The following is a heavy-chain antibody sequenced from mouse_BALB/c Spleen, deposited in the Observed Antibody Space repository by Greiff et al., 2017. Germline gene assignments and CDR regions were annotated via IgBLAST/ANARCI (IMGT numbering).Heavy chain of an antibody. CDR1: GFDFSRYW. CDR3: ARPIYGSSVAWFAY. CDR2: INPDSSTI. Sequence: EVKVEESGGGLVQPGGSLKLSCAASGFDFSRYWMSWVRQAPGKGLEWIGEINPDSSTINYTPSLKDKFIISRDNAKNTLYLQMSKVRSEDTALYYCARPIYGSSVAWFAYWGQGTLVTVSA. J-gene: IGHJ3*01. D-gene: IGHD1-1*01. V-gene: IGHV4-1*02.